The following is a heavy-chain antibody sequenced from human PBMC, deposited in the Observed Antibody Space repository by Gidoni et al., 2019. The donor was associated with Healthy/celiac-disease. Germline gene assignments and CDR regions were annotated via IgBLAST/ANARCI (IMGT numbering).Heavy chain of an antibody. CDR1: GFTFSSYS. V-gene: IGHV3-21*01. Sequence: EVQLVESGGGLVKPGGSLRLSCAASGFTFSSYSMNWVRQAPGKGVEWVSSISSSSSYIYYADSVKGRFTISRDNAKNSLYLQMNSLRAEDTAVYYCARALTSPNWFDPWGQGTLVTVSS. D-gene: IGHD6-6*01. J-gene: IGHJ5*02. CDR2: ISSSSSYI. CDR3: ARALTSPNWFDP.